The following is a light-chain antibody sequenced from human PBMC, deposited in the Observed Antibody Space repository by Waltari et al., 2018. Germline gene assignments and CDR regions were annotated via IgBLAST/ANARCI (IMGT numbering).Light chain of an antibody. CDR1: QRISSW. V-gene: IGKV1-5*01. CDR3: QHRKT. CDR2: DAS. Sequence: DIQMTQSPSTLSASVGDRVTITCRASQRISSWLAWYQQKPGKAPKLLIYDASSLESGVPSRFSGSGSGTEFTLTISSLQPDDFATYYCQHRKTFGQGTKVEIK. J-gene: IGKJ1*01.